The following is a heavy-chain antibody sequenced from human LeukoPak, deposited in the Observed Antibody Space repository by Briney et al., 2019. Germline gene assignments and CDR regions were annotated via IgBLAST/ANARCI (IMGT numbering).Heavy chain of an antibody. D-gene: IGHD3-22*01. CDR2: IRTTAEGA. CDR1: GFSFTDYP. CDR3: AKDSLADSSGYSYRGCFDF. V-gene: IGHV3-23*01. J-gene: IGHJ4*02. Sequence: GGSLRLSCATSGFSFTDYPMNWVRQAPGKGLEWISNIRTTAEGAKYAYYADSVKGRFTISRDNSKYTLYLQMNSLRGEDTAVYYCAKDSLADSSGYSYRGCFDFWGQGTLVTVSS.